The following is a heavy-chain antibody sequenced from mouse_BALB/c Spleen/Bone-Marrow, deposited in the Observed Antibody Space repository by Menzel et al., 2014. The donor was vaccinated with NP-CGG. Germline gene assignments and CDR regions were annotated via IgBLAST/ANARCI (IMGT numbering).Heavy chain of an antibody. CDR1: GFTFSNYW. Sequence: ESGGGLVQPGGSMKLSCVASGFTFSNYWMNWVRQSPEKGLEWVAEIRLKSNNYATHYAESVKGRFTISRDDSKSSVYLQMNNLRAEDTGIYYCTTNRYDAMDHWGQGTSVTVSS. CDR2: IRLKSNNYAT. D-gene: IGHD2-14*01. V-gene: IGHV6-6*02. J-gene: IGHJ4*01. CDR3: TTNRYDAMDH.